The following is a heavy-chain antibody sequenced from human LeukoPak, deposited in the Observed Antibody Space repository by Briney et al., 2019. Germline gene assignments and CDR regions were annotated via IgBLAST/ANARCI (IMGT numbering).Heavy chain of an antibody. D-gene: IGHD3-3*01. V-gene: IGHV3-64*02. CDR2: ISTDGGST. J-gene: IGHJ4*02. CDR1: GFIFSSYA. CDR3: ARDSGSGYRQFDC. Sequence: GGSLRLSCAASGFIFSSYAMHWVRQAPGKGLEYVSGISTDGGSTFYAESVQGRFTISRDNSKNTVYLQLGSLRADDMAVYYCARDSGSGYRQFDCWGQGILVTVSS.